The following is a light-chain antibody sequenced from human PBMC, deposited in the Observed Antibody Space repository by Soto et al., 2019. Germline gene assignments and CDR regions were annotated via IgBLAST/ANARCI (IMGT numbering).Light chain of an antibody. CDR1: QSVSNNY. CDR3: QQYGSSPIT. V-gene: IGKV3-20*01. J-gene: IGKJ5*01. CDR2: GAS. Sequence: IVLTQSACTLSLSAGERATLSCRASQSVSNNYLAWYQQPPGQAPRLVIYGASNRATGIPDRFSGSGSGTDVTLTISRLETEDFAVYYCQQYGSSPITFGQGTRLEIK.